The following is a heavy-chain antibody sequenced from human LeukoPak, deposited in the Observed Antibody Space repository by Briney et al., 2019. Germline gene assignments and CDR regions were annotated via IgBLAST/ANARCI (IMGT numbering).Heavy chain of an antibody. CDR1: GFTFSSTG. CDR2: IRVDATSA. V-gene: IGHV3-30*02. J-gene: IGHJ4*02. D-gene: IGHD3-3*01. CDR3: AKAGPEWSALDY. Sequence: PGGSLRLSCAASGFTFSSTGMHWVRQAPGKGLEWVAFIRVDATSAYYADSVRGRFTISRDISSNTLSLQMNSLRTEDTAMYYCAKAGPEWSALDYWGQGTLVTVSS.